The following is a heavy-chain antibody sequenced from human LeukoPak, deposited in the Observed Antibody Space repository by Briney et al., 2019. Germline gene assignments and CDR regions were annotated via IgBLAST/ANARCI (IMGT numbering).Heavy chain of an antibody. D-gene: IGHD6-13*01. CDR1: GYSISSGYY. Sequence: SETLSLTCAVSGYSISSGYYWGWIRQPPGKGLKWIGSIYHSGSTYYNPSLKSRVTISVDTSKNQFSLKLSSVTAADTAVYYCARSRAAADNWFDPWGQGTLVTVSS. J-gene: IGHJ5*02. CDR2: IYHSGST. CDR3: ARSRAAADNWFDP. V-gene: IGHV4-38-2*01.